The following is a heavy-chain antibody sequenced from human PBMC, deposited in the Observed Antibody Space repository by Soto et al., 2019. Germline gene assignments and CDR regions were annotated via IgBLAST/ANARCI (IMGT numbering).Heavy chain of an antibody. D-gene: IGHD4-17*01. V-gene: IGHV1-18*01. Sequence: ASVKVSCKASGYTFTSYGISWVRQAPGQGLEWMGWISAYNGNTNYAQKLQGRVTMTTDTSTSTAYMELRSLRSDDTAVYYCARDGDDYGDFTPGYWGQGTLVTVSS. J-gene: IGHJ4*02. CDR3: ARDGDDYGDFTPGY. CDR2: ISAYNGNT. CDR1: GYTFTSYG.